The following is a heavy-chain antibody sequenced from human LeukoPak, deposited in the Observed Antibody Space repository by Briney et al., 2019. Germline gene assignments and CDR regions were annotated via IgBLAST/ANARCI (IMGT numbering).Heavy chain of an antibody. V-gene: IGHV1-69*13. CDR3: ARVAYDSSGFIDY. J-gene: IGHJ4*02. CDR2: IIPMFGRT. CDR1: GGTFSGSG. D-gene: IGHD3-22*01. Sequence: SVKVSCKASGGTFSGSGITWVRQAPGQGLEWMGAIIPMFGRTNYAEKFQGRVTITADESMTIVYLELSSLKPEDAATYYCARVAYDSSGFIDYWGQGSLVAVSS.